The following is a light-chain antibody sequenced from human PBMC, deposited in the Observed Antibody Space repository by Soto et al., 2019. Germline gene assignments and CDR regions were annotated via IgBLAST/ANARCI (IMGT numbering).Light chain of an antibody. CDR3: CSYAGSSSSRV. V-gene: IGLV2-23*01. Sequence: QSVLTQPASVSGSLGQSITISCTGTSSDVGSYNLVSWYQQHPGKAPKLIIYEGNERPSGVSDRFSGSKSGNTASLTISWIQAEDEADYYCCSYAGSSSSRVFGTGTKVTV. CDR2: EGN. J-gene: IGLJ1*01. CDR1: SSDVGSYNL.